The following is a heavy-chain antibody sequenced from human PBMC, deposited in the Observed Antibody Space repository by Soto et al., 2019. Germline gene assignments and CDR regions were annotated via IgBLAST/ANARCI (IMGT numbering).Heavy chain of an antibody. Sequence: GGSLRLSCAASGFTFSSYGMHWVRQAPGKGLEWVAVISYDGSNKYYADSVKGRFTISRDNSKNTLYLQMNSLRAEDTAVYYCAKDVSPLRGVIEYFDYWGQGTLVTVSS. V-gene: IGHV3-30*18. CDR1: GFTFSSYG. J-gene: IGHJ4*02. CDR2: ISYDGSNK. D-gene: IGHD3-10*01. CDR3: AKDVSPLRGVIEYFDY.